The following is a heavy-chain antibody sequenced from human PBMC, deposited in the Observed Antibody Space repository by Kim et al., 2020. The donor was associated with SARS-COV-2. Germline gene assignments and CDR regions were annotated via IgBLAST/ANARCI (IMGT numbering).Heavy chain of an antibody. J-gene: IGHJ4*02. D-gene: IGHD6-13*01. CDR3: ARSGYSSSRYFDY. Sequence: SVKVSCKASGGTFSSYAISWVRQAPGQGLEWMGRIIPIFGIANYAQKFQGRVTITADKSTSTAYMELSSLRSEDTAVYYCARSGYSSSRYFDYWGQGTLVTVSS. CDR1: GGTFSSYA. V-gene: IGHV1-69*04. CDR2: IIPIFGIA.